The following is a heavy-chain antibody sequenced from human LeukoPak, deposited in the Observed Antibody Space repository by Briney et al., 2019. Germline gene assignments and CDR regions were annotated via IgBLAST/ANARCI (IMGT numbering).Heavy chain of an antibody. D-gene: IGHD3-10*01. V-gene: IGHV3-23*01. CDR3: ARRGYGSGSYYSDY. Sequence: GGSLRLSCAASGFTFRSYAMNWVRQAPGKGLEWVSAMSGSGGSTYYADSVKGRFTISRDNSKNTLYLQMNSLRAEDTAVYYCARRGYGSGSYYSDYWGQGTLVTVSS. CDR2: MSGSGGST. J-gene: IGHJ4*02. CDR1: GFTFRSYA.